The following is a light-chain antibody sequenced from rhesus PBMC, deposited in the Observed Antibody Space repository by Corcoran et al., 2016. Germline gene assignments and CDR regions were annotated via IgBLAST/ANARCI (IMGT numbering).Light chain of an antibody. J-gene: IGKJ3*01. CDR3: LHYTTTPFT. Sequence: DIQMTQSPSSLSASVGDTVTITCRANQSINSWLAWYQQKPGKAPTLLIDKASSLKTGFPSRFSGSGSGTDFQLTISSLQPEDFASYYCLHYTTTPFTLGPGTTLDI. CDR2: KAS. V-gene: IGKV1-22*01. CDR1: QSINSW.